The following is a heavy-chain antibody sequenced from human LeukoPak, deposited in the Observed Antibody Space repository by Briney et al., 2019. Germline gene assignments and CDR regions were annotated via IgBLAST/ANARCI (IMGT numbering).Heavy chain of an antibody. CDR3: ARDQGYSRAQYFQH. Sequence: PSETLSLTCAVYGGSFSGYYWSWIRQPPGKGLEWIGEINHSGSTKYNPSLKSRVTISVDTSKNQFSLKLSSVTAADTAVYYCARDQGYSRAQYFQHWGQGTLVTVSS. V-gene: IGHV4-34*01. J-gene: IGHJ1*01. D-gene: IGHD2-21*01. CDR2: INHSGST. CDR1: GGSFSGYY.